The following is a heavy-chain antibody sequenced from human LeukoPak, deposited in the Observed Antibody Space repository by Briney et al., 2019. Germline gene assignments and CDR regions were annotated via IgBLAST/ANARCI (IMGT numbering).Heavy chain of an antibody. CDR2: IWYDGSNK. CDR1: GFIFSGYG. J-gene: IGHJ6*02. Sequence: PGGSLRLSCAASGFIFSGYGMNWVRQAPGKGLEWVAAIWYDGSNKYYSESVKGRFTISRDNSKNTMYLQMNSLRAEDTAVYYCARVGCSGGSCRPYYYYAMDVWGQGTTVTVSS. CDR3: ARVGCSGGSCRPYYYYAMDV. D-gene: IGHD2-15*01. V-gene: IGHV3-33*01.